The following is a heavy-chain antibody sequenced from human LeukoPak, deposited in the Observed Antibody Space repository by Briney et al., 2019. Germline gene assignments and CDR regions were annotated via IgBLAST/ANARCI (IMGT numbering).Heavy chain of an antibody. CDR2: ISYDGSNK. V-gene: IGHV3-30*18. D-gene: IGHD2-21*02. CDR3: AKDWAPYCGGDCYFNY. Sequence: GGSLRLSCAASGFIFNNYGMHWVRQAPGRGLEWVAVISYDGSNKNYADSVKGRFTISRDSSKNTVYLQMNSLRVEDTAVYYCAKDWAPYCGGDCYFNYWGQGTLVTVSS. J-gene: IGHJ4*02. CDR1: GFIFNNYG.